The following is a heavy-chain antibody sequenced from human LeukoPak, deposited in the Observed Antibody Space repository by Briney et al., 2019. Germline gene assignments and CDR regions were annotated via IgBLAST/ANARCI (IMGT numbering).Heavy chain of an antibody. CDR2: FYYSGNT. CDR1: GDSISSSPYY. J-gene: IGHJ3*02. Sequence: PSETLSLTCTVSGDSISSSPYYWGWIRQPPGEGLEWIGSFYYSGNTYYNPSLKSRVTISVDTSENHFSLKLSSVTAADTAVYYCARSTPADYYDSSGKPFDIWGQGTVVTVSS. V-gene: IGHV4-39*02. CDR3: ARSTPADYYDSSGKPFDI. D-gene: IGHD3-22*01.